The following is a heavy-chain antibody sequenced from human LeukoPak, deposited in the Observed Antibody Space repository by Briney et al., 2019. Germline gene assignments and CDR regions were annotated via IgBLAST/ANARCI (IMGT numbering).Heavy chain of an antibody. J-gene: IGHJ6*03. D-gene: IGHD1-1*01. CDR2: SDPEDGET. V-gene: IGHV1-24*01. CDR3: ATYNWNTFDYYYMDV. Sequence: ASVKVSCKVSGYTLTELSMHWVRQAPGKGLEWMGGSDPEDGETIYAQKFQGRVTMTEDTSADTAYMELSSLRSEDTAVYYCATYNWNTFDYYYMDVWGKGTTVTVS. CDR1: GYTLTELS.